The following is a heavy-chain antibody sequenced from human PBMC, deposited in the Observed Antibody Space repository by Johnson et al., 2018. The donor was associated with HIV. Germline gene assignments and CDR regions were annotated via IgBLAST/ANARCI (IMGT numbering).Heavy chain of an antibody. Sequence: VQLVESGGGLVKPGGSTRLSCAASGFTFSDYYMSWIRQAPGKGLEWVSYISGGGSSIYYAESVKDRFTISRDNAKNSLYLQMNSLRAEDTAVYYCARDGEYSSSWYSAFDIWGQGTMVTVSS. CDR3: ARDGEYSSSWYSAFDI. V-gene: IGHV3-11*01. CDR1: GFTFSDYY. CDR2: ISGGGSSI. J-gene: IGHJ3*02. D-gene: IGHD6-13*01.